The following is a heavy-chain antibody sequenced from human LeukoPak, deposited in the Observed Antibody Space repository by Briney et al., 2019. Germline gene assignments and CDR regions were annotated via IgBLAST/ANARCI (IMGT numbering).Heavy chain of an antibody. Sequence: PSETLSLTCTVSGGSISSSSYYWGWIRQPPGEGLEWIGSIYYSGSTYYNPSLKSRVTISVDTSKNQFSLKLSSVTAADTAVYYCARGRGTIFGVVYNWFDPWGQGTLVTVSS. CDR2: IYYSGST. D-gene: IGHD3-3*01. CDR3: ARGRGTIFGVVYNWFDP. J-gene: IGHJ5*02. CDR1: GGSISSSSYY. V-gene: IGHV4-39*07.